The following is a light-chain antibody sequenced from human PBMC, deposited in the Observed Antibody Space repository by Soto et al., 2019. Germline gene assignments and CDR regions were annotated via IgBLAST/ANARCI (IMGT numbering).Light chain of an antibody. Sequence: QSVLTQPASVSGSPGQSITISCTGTSSEVGGYNYVSWYQQHPGKAPKLMIYDVSNRPSGVSIRFSGSKSGNTASLTISVLQAEDEADYYCSSYTSSSTYVFGTGTKVTVL. V-gene: IGLV2-14*01. CDR1: SSEVGGYNY. CDR3: SSYTSSSTYV. CDR2: DVS. J-gene: IGLJ1*01.